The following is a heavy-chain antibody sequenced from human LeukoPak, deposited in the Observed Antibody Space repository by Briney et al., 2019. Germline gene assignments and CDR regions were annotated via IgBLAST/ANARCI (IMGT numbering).Heavy chain of an antibody. CDR2: IGTAGDT. Sequence: GGSLRLSCAASGFTFSSYDMHWVRQATGKGLEWVLAIGTAGDTYYPGSVKGRFTISRENAKNSLYLQMSSLRAGDTAVYYCARGLITFGGVTHDAFDIWGQGTMVTVSS. CDR1: GFTFSSYD. D-gene: IGHD3-16*01. V-gene: IGHV3-13*01. CDR3: ARGLITFGGVTHDAFDI. J-gene: IGHJ3*02.